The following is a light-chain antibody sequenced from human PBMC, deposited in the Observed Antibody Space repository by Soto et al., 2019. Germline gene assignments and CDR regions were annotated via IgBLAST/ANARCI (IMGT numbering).Light chain of an antibody. J-gene: IGKJ1*01. CDR1: QSVSNNY. V-gene: IGKV3-20*01. CDR3: QQCGTPGT. CDR2: GAA. Sequence: EIVLTPSPGTLSLSPVERATLSCRASQSVSNNYLAWYQPKPGPAPRLLTYGAANRATGIPDRFSGSGSGTDFTLTISRLEPEDFAEYYWQQCGTPGTFGQGTKVDIK.